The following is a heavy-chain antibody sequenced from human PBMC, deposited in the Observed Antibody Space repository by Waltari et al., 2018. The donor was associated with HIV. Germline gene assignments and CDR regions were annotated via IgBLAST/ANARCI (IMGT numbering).Heavy chain of an antibody. J-gene: IGHJ5*02. D-gene: IGHD4-17*01. CDR1: GFSFSTRAVG. CDR2: LYWNDDK. CDR3: AHSSPGDFGDSDLAWFDP. Sequence: QITLQASGPTLVKPTQTPTLPCTSSGFSFSTRAVGLGRTRQPPGKAVEWLGRLYWNDDKRYRPSLKNRLTITKDTSKNQVVLTMTNVDPVDTATDYCAHSSPGDFGDSDLAWFDPWGQGTLVTVSS. V-gene: IGHV2-5*01.